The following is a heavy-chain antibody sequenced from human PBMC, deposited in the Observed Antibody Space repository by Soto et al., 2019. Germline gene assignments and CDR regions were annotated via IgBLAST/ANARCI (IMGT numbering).Heavy chain of an antibody. CDR1: GGTFSSSA. D-gene: IGHD2-2*01. CDR3: ARHVPAAGYYYGMDV. Sequence: QVQLVQSAAEVKKPGSSVKVSCKASGGTFSSSAISWVRQAPGQGLEWMGGIISIFGTANYAQKFQGRVTLTADESTSTAYMELSSLRSEDTAGSYCARHVPAAGYYYGMDVWGQGTTVTVSS. J-gene: IGHJ6*02. CDR2: IISIFGTA. V-gene: IGHV1-69*12.